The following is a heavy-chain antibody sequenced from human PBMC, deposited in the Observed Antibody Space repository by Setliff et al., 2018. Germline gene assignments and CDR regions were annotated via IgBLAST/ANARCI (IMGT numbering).Heavy chain of an antibody. CDR1: GYSISSGYH. CDR2: ILYNGNT. D-gene: IGHD3-22*01. V-gene: IGHV4-31*11. CDR3: ARASHSYGSPNWFDP. J-gene: IGHJ5*02. Sequence: SETLSLTCAVSGYSISSGYHWAWIRQHPEMGLEWIGYILYNGNTFYNPSLQSRVTISVDTSKNQFSLKLTSLNAADSAVYYCARASHSYGSPNWFDPWGPGTLVTVSS.